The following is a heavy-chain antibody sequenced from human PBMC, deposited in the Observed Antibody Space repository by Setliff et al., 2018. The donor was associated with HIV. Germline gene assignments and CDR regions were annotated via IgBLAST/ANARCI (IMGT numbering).Heavy chain of an antibody. CDR2: IIPIYGTP. J-gene: IGHJ5*02. V-gene: IGHV1-69*13. CDR3: ATSPRGTYYDILSGRPRGWFDP. Sequence: SVKVSCKASGGTFSSYAITWVRQAPGQGPEWMGGIIPIYGTPNYAQRFQGRVTITADESTSTAYMDLSSLTSDDTAVYYCATSPRGTYYDILSGRPRGWFDPWGQGTLVTVSS. CDR1: GGTFSSYA. D-gene: IGHD3-9*01.